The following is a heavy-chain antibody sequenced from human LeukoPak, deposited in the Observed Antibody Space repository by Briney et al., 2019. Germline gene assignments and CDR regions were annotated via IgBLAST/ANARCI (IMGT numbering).Heavy chain of an antibody. CDR2: IYHSGST. D-gene: IGHD3-10*01. V-gene: IGHV4-38-2*02. CDR3: ARDLPSRITMVRGDAFDI. CDR1: GYSVSSGYY. J-gene: IGHJ3*02. Sequence: SETLPLTCTVSGYSVSSGYYWGWIRQPPGKGLEWVGSIYHSGSTYYNPPLKSRVTISVDTSKNQFSLKLYSVTAADTAVYYCARDLPSRITMVRGDAFDIWGQGTMVTVSS.